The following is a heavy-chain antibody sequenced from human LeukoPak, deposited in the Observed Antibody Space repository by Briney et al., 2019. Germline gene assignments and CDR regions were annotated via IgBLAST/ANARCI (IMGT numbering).Heavy chain of an antibody. D-gene: IGHD2-2*01. CDR3: ARDMHSSYEY. CDR2: IKQDGGEK. CDR1: GFTFSAYW. Sequence: GGPLRLSCAASGFTFSAYWMSWLRQAPGRGLEWMASIKQDGGEKYYVDSVMGRFTISKDNAKNSLYLQMNSLRVEDTAVYYCARDMHSSYEYWGQGTLVSVSS. J-gene: IGHJ4*02. V-gene: IGHV3-7*05.